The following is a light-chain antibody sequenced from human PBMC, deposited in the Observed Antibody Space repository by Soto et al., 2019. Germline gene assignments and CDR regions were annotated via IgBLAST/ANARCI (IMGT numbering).Light chain of an antibody. J-gene: IGKJ5*01. Sequence: DIQMTQSPSSLSASVGDRVTITCRASESISRHLNWYQQKPGKAPKLLIYAASSLQNGVPSRFSGSGSGTDFTLTISNMQPEDFATYYCQQSYSTLSITFGQGTRLEIK. CDR2: AAS. CDR3: QQSYSTLSIT. V-gene: IGKV1-39*01. CDR1: ESISRH.